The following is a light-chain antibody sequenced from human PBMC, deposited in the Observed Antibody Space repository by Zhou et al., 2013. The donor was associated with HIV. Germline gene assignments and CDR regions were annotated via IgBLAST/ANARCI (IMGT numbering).Light chain of an antibody. CDR3: MQALQTPWT. CDR1: QSLLHSNGYNY. Sequence: DIVMTQSPSSLSVTPGEPASMSCRSSQSLLHSNGYNYLDWYLQKPGQSPHLLIYLGSNRASGVPDRFSGSGSGTDFTLKISRVEAEDVGVYYCMQALQTPWTFGQGTKVEIK. J-gene: IGKJ1*01. CDR2: LGS. V-gene: IGKV2-28*01.